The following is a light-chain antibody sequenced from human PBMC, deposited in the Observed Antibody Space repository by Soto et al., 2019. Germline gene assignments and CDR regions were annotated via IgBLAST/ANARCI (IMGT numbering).Light chain of an antibody. Sequence: QSVLTQPASVSGSPGQSITISCTGTSSDIGAYNYVSWYRQHPGKAPQLLIYDVNNRPSGVSYRFSGSKSGNTASLTISGLQAEDEADYYCTSYTITSPYVFGTGTKVTVL. J-gene: IGLJ1*01. CDR1: SSDIGAYNY. CDR3: TSYTITSPYV. V-gene: IGLV2-14*03. CDR2: DVN.